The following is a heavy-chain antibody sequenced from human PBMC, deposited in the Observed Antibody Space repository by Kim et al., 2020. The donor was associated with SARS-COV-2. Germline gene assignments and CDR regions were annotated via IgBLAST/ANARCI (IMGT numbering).Heavy chain of an antibody. D-gene: IGHD2-2*01. V-gene: IGHV1-24*01. CDR2: FDPEDGET. Sequence: ASVKVSCKVSGYTLTELSMHWVRQAPGKGLEWMGGFDPEDGETIYAQKFQGRVTMTEDTSTDTAYMELSSLRSEDTAVYYCATAYCSSTSCLFDYWGQGTLVTVSS. J-gene: IGHJ4*02. CDR1: GYTLTELS. CDR3: ATAYCSSTSCLFDY.